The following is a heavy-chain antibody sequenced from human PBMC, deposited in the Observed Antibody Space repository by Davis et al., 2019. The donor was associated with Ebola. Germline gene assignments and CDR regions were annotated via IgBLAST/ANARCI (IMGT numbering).Heavy chain of an antibody. CDR3: ARDSDDYCFDY. D-gene: IGHD2-21*02. CDR1: GFTFSAYS. CDR2: ISSSSTYI. J-gene: IGHJ4*02. Sequence: GESLKISCAASGFTFSAYSMHWVRQAPGKGLEWVSSISSSSTYIYYEDSLKGRFTISRDNSKNTLYLQMNSLRPEDTAVYYCARDSDDYCFDYWGQGTLVTVSS. V-gene: IGHV3-21*01.